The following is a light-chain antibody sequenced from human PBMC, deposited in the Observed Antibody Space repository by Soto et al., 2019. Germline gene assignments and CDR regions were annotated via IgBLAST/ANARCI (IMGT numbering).Light chain of an antibody. CDR1: QSISSW. CDR3: QQLKSNLIT. V-gene: IGKV1-5*01. Sequence: DIQMTQSPSTLSASVGDRVTITCRASQSISSWLAWYQQKPGKAPKPLIYDASSLESGVPSRFSGSGSGTEFTLTISSLQPEDFATYYCQQLKSNLITFGQGTRLEIK. J-gene: IGKJ5*01. CDR2: DAS.